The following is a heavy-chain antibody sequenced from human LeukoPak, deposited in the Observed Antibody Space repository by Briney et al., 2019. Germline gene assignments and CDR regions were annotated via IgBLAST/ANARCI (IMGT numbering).Heavy chain of an antibody. CDR2: IYYSGST. CDR3: ARHKVGINYFDY. V-gene: IGHV4-39*01. D-gene: IGHD2-21*01. CDR1: GGSISSSSYY. Sequence: PSETLSLTCTVSGGSISSSSYYWGWIRQPPGTGLEWLGSIYYSGSTYYNPSLKSRVTISVDTSKNQFSLKLSSVTAADTAVYYCARHKVGINYFDYWGQGTLVTVSS. J-gene: IGHJ4*02.